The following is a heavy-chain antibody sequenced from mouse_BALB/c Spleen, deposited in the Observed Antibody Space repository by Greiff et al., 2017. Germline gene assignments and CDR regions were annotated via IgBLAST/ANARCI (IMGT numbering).Heavy chain of an antibody. D-gene: IGHD2-4*01. Sequence: QVQLQQPGAELVKPGASVQLSCKASGYTFTSYWMHWVKQRPGQGLEWIGEINPSNGRTNYNEKFKSKATLTVDKSSSTAYMQLSSLTSEDSAVYYCARGVYDYDDDGYAMDYWGQGTSVTVSS. CDR1: GYTFTSYW. V-gene: IGHV1S81*02. CDR3: ARGVYDYDDDGYAMDY. CDR2: INPSNGRT. J-gene: IGHJ4*01.